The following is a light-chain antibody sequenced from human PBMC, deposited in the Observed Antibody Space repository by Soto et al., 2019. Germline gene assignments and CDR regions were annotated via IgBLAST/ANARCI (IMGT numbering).Light chain of an antibody. J-gene: IGKJ4*01. V-gene: IGKV3-15*01. CDR2: GIS. CDR3: QQYNNWPLT. Sequence: EIVVTQSAAALSVSPGETATLSCRASQSLTSYLAWYQQKPDQAPRLLIYGISTRATDIPARFSGSGSGTEFTLTISSLQSEDFAVYYCQQYNNWPLTFGGGTKVDI. CDR1: QSLTSY.